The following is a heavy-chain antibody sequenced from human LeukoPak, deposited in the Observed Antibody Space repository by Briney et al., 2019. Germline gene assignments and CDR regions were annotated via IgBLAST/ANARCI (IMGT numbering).Heavy chain of an antibody. V-gene: IGHV4-59*01. CDR2: IYYSGST. D-gene: IGHD3-3*01. Sequence: SETLSLTCTVSGGSISSYYWSWIRQPPGKGLEWIGYIYYSGSTNYHPSLKSRVTISVDTSKNQFSLKLSSVTAADTAVYYCARGPDFGHYFDYWGQGTLVTVSS. CDR3: ARGPDFGHYFDY. CDR1: GGSISSYY. J-gene: IGHJ4*02.